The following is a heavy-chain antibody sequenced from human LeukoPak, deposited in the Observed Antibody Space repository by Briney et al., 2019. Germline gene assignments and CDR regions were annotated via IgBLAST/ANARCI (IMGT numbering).Heavy chain of an antibody. CDR2: ISGSGGST. CDR3: AKQTWYNWNWGAFDI. D-gene: IGHD1-7*01. CDR1: GFTFSSYA. J-gene: IGHJ3*02. V-gene: IGHV3-23*01. Sequence: GGSLGLSCAASGFTFSSYAMSWVRQAPGKGLEWVSAISGSGGSTYYADSVKGRFTISRDNSKNTLYLQMNSLRAEDTAVYYCAKQTWYNWNWGAFDIWGQGTMVTVSS.